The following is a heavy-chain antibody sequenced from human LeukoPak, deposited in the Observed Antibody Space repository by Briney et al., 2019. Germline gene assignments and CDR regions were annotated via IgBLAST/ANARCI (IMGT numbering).Heavy chain of an antibody. D-gene: IGHD3-10*01. CDR3: ARDGGRLGAFDI. J-gene: IGHJ3*02. Sequence: AGGSLRLSCAASGFTFSSYAMHWVRQAPGKGLEWVAVISYDGSNKYYADSVKGRFTISRDNSKNTLYLQMNSLRAEDTAVYYCARDGGRLGAFDIWGQGTMVTVSS. CDR2: ISYDGSNK. CDR1: GFTFSSYA. V-gene: IGHV3-30-3*01.